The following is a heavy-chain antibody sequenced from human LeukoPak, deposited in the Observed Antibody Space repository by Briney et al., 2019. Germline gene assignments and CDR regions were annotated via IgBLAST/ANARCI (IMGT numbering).Heavy chain of an antibody. V-gene: IGHV3-7*03. CDR1: GFIFTTYW. Sequence: GGSLRLSCAASGFIFTTYWMSWVRQAPGKGLEWVAHINIDGNEKFYVDSVRGRFTISRDNAENLLLLQMNNLRAEDTAVYYCARSGTGSSGLYVNDYWGQGTLVTVSS. CDR3: ARSGTGSSGLYVNDY. CDR2: INIDGNEK. D-gene: IGHD6-19*01. J-gene: IGHJ4*02.